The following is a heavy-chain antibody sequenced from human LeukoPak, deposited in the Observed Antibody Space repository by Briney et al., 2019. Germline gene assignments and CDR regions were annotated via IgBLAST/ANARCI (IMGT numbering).Heavy chain of an antibody. CDR3: ARDTYADYWGMDA. V-gene: IGHV3-21*01. CDR1: GFTFSSYS. D-gene: IGHD3-16*01. Sequence: PGGSLRLSCAASGFTFSSYSMNWVRQAPGKGREWVSSISSSSSYIYYADSVKGRFTISRDNAKNSLYLQMNSLRAEDTAVYYCARDTYADYWGMDAWGQGTTVTVSS. J-gene: IGHJ6*02. CDR2: ISSSSSYI.